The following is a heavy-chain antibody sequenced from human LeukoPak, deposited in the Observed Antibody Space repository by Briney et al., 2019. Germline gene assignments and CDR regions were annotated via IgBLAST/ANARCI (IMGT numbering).Heavy chain of an antibody. V-gene: IGHV3-23*01. CDR1: GFTFSSYA. CDR3: VKDQVDY. CDR2: ISTSGGSS. J-gene: IGHJ4*02. Sequence: GESLRLSCAASGFTFSSYAMSWVRQAPGKGLEWVSGISTSGGSSSYADSVKGRFTISRDNSKNTLYLQMNSLRAEDTAMYYCVKDQVDYWGQGTLVTVSS.